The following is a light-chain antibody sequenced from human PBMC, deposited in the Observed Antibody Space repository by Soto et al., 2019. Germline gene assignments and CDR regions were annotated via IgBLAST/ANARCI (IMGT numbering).Light chain of an antibody. J-gene: IGKJ1*01. Sequence: VMTQSPATLSVSPGERATLSCCASETVATNLAWYQQKPGQAPRLLISGASTRAVGISDRFRGSGSGTEFTLTISSLRSEDSAIYYCQQYFEWPPMTFGQGTKVEI. CDR3: QQYFEWPPMT. CDR2: GAS. CDR1: ETVATN. V-gene: IGKV3-15*01.